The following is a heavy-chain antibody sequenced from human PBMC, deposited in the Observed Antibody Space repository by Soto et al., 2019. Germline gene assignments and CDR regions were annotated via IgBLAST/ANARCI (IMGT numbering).Heavy chain of an antibody. J-gene: IGHJ6*01. CDR2: ISAYNGNT. D-gene: IGHD4-17*01. CDR3: ARDLAEYGDVYYYYVTEV. Sequence: GQGLEWMGWISAYNGNTNYAQKLQGRVTMTTDTSTSTAYMELRSLRSDDTAVYYCARDLAEYGDVYYYYVTEVLGKGTTVT. V-gene: IGHV1-18*01.